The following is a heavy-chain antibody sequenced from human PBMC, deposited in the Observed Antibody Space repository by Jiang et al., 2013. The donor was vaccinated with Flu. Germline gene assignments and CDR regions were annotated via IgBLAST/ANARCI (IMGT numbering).Heavy chain of an antibody. CDR1: GDSISSSNW. Sequence: GPGLVKPSETLSLTCAVSGDSISSSNWWSWVRQSPGKGLEWIGEIYHTGSTNYNPSLKSRVTLSVDKSKNQFSLEVTSVTAADTAVYYCARWLEYEGLDVWGQGTTVAVSS. D-gene: IGHD3-3*01. CDR2: IYHTGST. J-gene: IGHJ6*02. CDR3: ARWLEYEGLDV. V-gene: IGHV4-4*02.